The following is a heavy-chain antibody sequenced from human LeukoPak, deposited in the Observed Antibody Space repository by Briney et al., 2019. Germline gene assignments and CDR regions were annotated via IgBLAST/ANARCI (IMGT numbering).Heavy chain of an antibody. Sequence: AGGSLRLSCAASGFTFSSYWMHWVRQAPGKGLVWVSRINTDGSSTSYADSVKGRFTISRDNAKNTLYLQMNSLRAEDTAVYYCARSGYYDSSGYYYGYYYYMDVWGKGTTVTVSS. CDR3: ARSGYYDSSGYYYGYYYYMDV. J-gene: IGHJ6*03. CDR1: GFTFSSYW. D-gene: IGHD3-22*01. V-gene: IGHV3-74*01. CDR2: INTDGSST.